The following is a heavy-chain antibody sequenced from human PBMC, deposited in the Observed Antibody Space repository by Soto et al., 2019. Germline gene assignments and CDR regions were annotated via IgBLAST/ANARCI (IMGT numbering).Heavy chain of an antibody. Sequence: EVQLVESGGGLVKPGGSLRLSCAASGFTFSDAWMNWVRQAPGKGLEWVGRIKSKTYGGTTDFAAPGTFRFTISRDHSDTTLYLQMTSRQTEDTAVLYCTTVLHWPNHQRVDYWGQGTRVAV. J-gene: IGHJ4*01. CDR3: TTVLHWPNHQRVDY. D-gene: IGHD2-2*01. V-gene: IGHV3-15*01. CDR2: IKSKTYGGTT. CDR1: GFTFSDAW.